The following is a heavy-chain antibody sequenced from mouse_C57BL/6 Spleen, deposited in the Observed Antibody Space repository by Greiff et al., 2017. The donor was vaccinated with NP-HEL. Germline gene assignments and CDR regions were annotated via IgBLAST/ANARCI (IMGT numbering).Heavy chain of an antibody. CDR3: AREFITTG. V-gene: IGHV1-26*01. CDR2: INPNNGGT. J-gene: IGHJ2*01. D-gene: IGHD1-1*01. Sequence: EVQLQQSGPELVKPGASVKISCKASGYTFTDYYMNWVKQSHGKSLEWIGDINPNNGGTSYNQQFKGKATLTVDKSSSTAYMELRSLTSEDSAVYYCAREFITTGWGQGTTLTVSS. CDR1: GYTFTDYY.